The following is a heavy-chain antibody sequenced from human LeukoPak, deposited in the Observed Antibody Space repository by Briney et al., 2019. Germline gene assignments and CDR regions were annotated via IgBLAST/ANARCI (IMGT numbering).Heavy chain of an antibody. CDR2: IKQDESEK. CDR3: ARDKIEGPTKLDY. Sequence: GGSLRLSCAASGFTLSSYWMSWVRQAPGKGLEWVANIKQDESEKYYVDSLKGRFTISRDNAKNSLYLQMNGLRAEDTAVYYCARDKIEGPTKLDYWGQGILVTVSS. V-gene: IGHV3-7*01. J-gene: IGHJ4*02. D-gene: IGHD1-1*01. CDR1: GFTLSSYW.